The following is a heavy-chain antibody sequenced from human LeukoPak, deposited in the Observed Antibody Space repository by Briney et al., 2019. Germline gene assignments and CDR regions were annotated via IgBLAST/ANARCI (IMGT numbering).Heavy chain of an antibody. CDR2: ISGSGGST. J-gene: IGHJ4*02. Sequence: PGGSLRLSCAASGFTFSSYAMSWVRQAPGKGLEWVSAISGSGGSTYCADSVKGRFTISRDNSKNTLYLQMNSLRAEDTAVYYCAKEGGDSSGYYPYYFDYWGQGTLVTVSS. CDR3: AKEGGDSSGYYPYYFDY. CDR1: GFTFSSYA. D-gene: IGHD3-22*01. V-gene: IGHV3-23*01.